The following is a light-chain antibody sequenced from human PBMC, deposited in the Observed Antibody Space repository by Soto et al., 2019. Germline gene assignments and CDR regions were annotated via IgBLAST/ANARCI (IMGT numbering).Light chain of an antibody. CDR3: SSYTRSSIYV. CDR1: SSDVGGYNY. CDR2: DVS. Sequence: QSVLTQPASVSGSPGQSITISCTGTSSDVGGYNYVSWYRQHPGRAPKLMIYDVSNRPSGVSNRFSGSKSGNTASLTISGLEAEDVVVYYCSSYTRSSIYVFGTGTKVPVL. J-gene: IGLJ1*01. V-gene: IGLV2-14*01.